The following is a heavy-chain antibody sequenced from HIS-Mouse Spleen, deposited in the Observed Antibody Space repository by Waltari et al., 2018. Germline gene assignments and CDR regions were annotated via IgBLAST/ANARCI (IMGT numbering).Heavy chain of an antibody. CDR1: GGLISSSRYY. CDR3: AREIPYSSSWYDWYFDL. V-gene: IGHV4-39*07. D-gene: IGHD6-13*01. Sequence: QLQLQESGPGLVKPSETLSLTCTVSGGLISSSRYYWGWIRQPPGKGLAWIGSIYYSGSTYYNPSLKSRVTISVDTSKNQFSLKLSSVTAADTAVYYCAREIPYSSSWYDWYFDLWGRGTLVTVSS. CDR2: IYYSGST. J-gene: IGHJ2*01.